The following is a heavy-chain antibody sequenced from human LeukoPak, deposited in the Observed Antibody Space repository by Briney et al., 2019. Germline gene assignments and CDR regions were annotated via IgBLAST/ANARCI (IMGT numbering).Heavy chain of an antibody. CDR2: ISSSSGTI. CDR1: GFTFGSYS. CDR3: ARDGDVDLDY. V-gene: IGHV3-48*01. J-gene: IGHJ4*02. Sequence: GGSLRLSCAASGFTFGSYSMNWVRQAPGKGLEWVSYISSSSGTIHYAESVKGRFTISRDNAQNSVYLQMNSLRVEDTAVYYCARDGDVDLDYWGQGILVTVSS. D-gene: IGHD2-15*01.